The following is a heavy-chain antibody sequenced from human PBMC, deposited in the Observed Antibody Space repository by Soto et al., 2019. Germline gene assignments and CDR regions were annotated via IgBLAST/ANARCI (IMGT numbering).Heavy chain of an antibody. D-gene: IGHD3-10*01. CDR1: GFTFNNYA. V-gene: IGHV3-23*01. CDR2: ISGGGDTT. Sequence: EVQLLESGGGLVQPGGSLRLSCAASGFTFNNYAMSWVRQAPGKGLEWVSAISGGGDTTSYADSVKGRFTVSREGSKNTLYLQMNSLRAEDTALYYCAKGRVGSGSLTPRVDFWGQGTLVTVSS. CDR3: AKGRVGSGSLTPRVDF. J-gene: IGHJ4*02.